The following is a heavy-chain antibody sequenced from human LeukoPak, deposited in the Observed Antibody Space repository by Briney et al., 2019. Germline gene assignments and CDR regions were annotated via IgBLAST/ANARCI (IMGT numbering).Heavy chain of an antibody. CDR2: TSAYNGDT. Sequence: ASVKVSCKASGYTFTSYAFSWVRQAPGQGLEWLGWTSAYNGDTKFARKFQGRVTLTTDASTNTAYMELRSLRSDDTAVYYCARAAQTYSGSSSWFDPWGQGTLVTVSS. J-gene: IGHJ5*02. CDR3: ARAAQTYSGSSSWFDP. D-gene: IGHD1-26*01. V-gene: IGHV1-18*01. CDR1: GYTFTSYA.